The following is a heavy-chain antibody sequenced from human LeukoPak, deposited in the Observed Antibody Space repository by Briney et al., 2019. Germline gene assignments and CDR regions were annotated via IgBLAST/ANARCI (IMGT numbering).Heavy chain of an antibody. CDR2: INPNSGGT. Sequence: ASVKVSCKASGYTFTGYYMHWVRQAPGQGLEWMGWINPNSGGTNYAQKFQGRVTMTRDTSISTAYMELSRLRSDDTAVYYCARVRRGGIAVAGIRGWFDPWGQGTLVTVSS. J-gene: IGHJ5*02. V-gene: IGHV1-2*02. CDR3: ARVRRGGIAVAGIRGWFDP. D-gene: IGHD6-19*01. CDR1: GYTFTGYY.